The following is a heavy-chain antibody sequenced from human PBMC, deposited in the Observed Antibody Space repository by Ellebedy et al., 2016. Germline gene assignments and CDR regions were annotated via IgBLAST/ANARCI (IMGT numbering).Heavy chain of an antibody. CDR1: GGSISSGSYY. CDR2: IYTSGST. CDR3: ARNLRRRVVVTGDAFDI. Sequence: SETLSLTXTVSGGSISSGSYYWSWIRQPAGQGLEWIGRIYTSGSTNYNPSLKSRVTMSVDTSKNQFSLKLSSVTAADTAVYYCARNLRRRVVVTGDAFDIWGQGTMVTVSS. V-gene: IGHV4-61*02. D-gene: IGHD3-22*01. J-gene: IGHJ3*02.